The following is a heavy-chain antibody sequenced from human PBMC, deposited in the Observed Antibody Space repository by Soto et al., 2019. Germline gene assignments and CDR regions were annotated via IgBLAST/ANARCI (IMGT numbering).Heavy chain of an antibody. V-gene: IGHV1-8*01. CDR1: GYTFTSYD. J-gene: IGHJ4*02. D-gene: IGHD6-13*01. CDR2: MNPNSGNT. CDR3: AKDDGQLVVVLSLDY. Sequence: ASVKVSCKASGYTFTSYDINWVRQATGQGLEWMGWMNPNSGNTGYAQKFQGRVTMTRNTSISTVYMELSSLRSEDTAVYYCAKDDGQLVVVLSLDYWGQGTLVTVSS.